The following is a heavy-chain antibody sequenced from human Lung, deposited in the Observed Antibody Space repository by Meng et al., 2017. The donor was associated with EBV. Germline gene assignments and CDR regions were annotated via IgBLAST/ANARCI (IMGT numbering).Heavy chain of an antibody. CDR2: INYSGIT. CDR1: GRSFSSSY. Sequence: QVHGRQWAAGLLKPSGTLSLSCGVFGRSFSSSYWSWIRQPPGKGLEWIGQINYSGITNYNPSLKSRVTISVDTSKNQFSLSLNSVTAADTAVYYCARGGTSSAPFDYWGQGTLVTVSS. V-gene: IGHV4-34*01. CDR3: ARGGTSSAPFDY. D-gene: IGHD2-2*01. J-gene: IGHJ4*02.